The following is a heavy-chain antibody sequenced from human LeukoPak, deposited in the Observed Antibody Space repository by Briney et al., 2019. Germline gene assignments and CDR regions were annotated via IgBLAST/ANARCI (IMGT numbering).Heavy chain of an antibody. Sequence: ASVKVSCKASGYTFTSYAMNWVRQAPGQGLEWMGWINTNTGNPTYAQGFTGRFVFSLDTSVSTAYLQISSLKAEDTAVYYCARDPHGVILYYYYMDVWGKGTTVTVSS. CDR1: GYTFTSYA. J-gene: IGHJ6*03. V-gene: IGHV7-4-1*02. CDR3: ARDPHGVILYYYYMDV. CDR2: INTNTGNP. D-gene: IGHD3-16*02.